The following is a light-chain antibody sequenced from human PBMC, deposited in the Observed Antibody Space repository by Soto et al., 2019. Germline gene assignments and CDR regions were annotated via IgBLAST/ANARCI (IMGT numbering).Light chain of an antibody. J-gene: IGLJ2*01. CDR2: EVS. CDR1: NSDVGAYNY. Sequence: QSVLTQPASVSGPPGQSITISCTGTNSDVGAYNYVSWFQQHPGKAPKLIIFEVSNRPSGVSHRFSGSKSGNTASLTISGLQTEDEADYYCLSYTITSIVVSGGGTKVTVL. V-gene: IGLV2-14*01. CDR3: LSYTITSIVV.